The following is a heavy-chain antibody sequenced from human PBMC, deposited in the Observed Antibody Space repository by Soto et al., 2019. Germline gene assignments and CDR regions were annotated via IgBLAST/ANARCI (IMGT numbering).Heavy chain of an antibody. Sequence: QVQLQRWGVGLLKPSETLSLTCAVYGGSFSGYYWSWLRQPPGKGLEWIGEINHSGSTNYNPSLKSRVTISVDTSKNQFSLKLRFVTAADTAVYYCARGSQQLVYYGMDVWGQGTTVTVSS. CDR1: GGSFSGYY. CDR2: INHSGST. CDR3: ARGSQQLVYYGMDV. V-gene: IGHV4-34*01. J-gene: IGHJ6*02. D-gene: IGHD6-6*01.